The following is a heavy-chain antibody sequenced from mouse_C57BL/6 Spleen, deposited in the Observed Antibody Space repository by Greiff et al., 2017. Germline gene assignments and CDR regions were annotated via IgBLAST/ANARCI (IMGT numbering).Heavy chain of an antibody. J-gene: IGHJ1*03. V-gene: IGHV1-82*01. CDR3: ARAVTHEGYFDV. CDR1: GYAFSSSW. D-gene: IGHD2-3*01. CDR2: IYPGDGDT. Sequence: VKLVESGPELVKPGASVKISCKASGYAFSSSWMNWVKQRPGKGLEWIGRIYPGDGDTNYNGKFKGKATLTADKSSSTAYMQLSSLTSEDSAVYFCARAVTHEGYFDVWGTGTTVTVSS.